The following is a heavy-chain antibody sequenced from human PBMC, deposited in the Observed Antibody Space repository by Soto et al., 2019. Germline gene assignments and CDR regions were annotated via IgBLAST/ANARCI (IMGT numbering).Heavy chain of an antibody. CDR1: GGSISSGGYY. J-gene: IGHJ5*02. CDR3: ASGSSGYDRAGEHNWFDP. V-gene: IGHV4-31*03. CDR2: IYYSGST. Sequence: PSETLSLTCTVSGGSISSGGYYWSWIRQNPGKGLEWIGYIYYSGSTYYNPSLKSRVTISVDTSKNQFSLKLSSVTAADTAVYYCASGSSGYDRAGEHNWFDPWGQGTLVTVSS. D-gene: IGHD5-12*01.